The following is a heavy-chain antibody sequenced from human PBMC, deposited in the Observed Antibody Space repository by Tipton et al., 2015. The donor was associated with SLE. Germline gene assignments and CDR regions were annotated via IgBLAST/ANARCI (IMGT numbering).Heavy chain of an antibody. Sequence: TLSLTCAVYGGSFSGYYWSWIRQPPGKGLEWIGEINHSGNTNYNPSLKSRVTLSLDTSKDQFSLRLTSVTAADTAIYYCARKGVVALDYWGQGTLVTVSS. CDR2: INHSGNT. CDR1: GGSFSGYY. V-gene: IGHV4-34*01. D-gene: IGHD3-22*01. CDR3: ARKGVVALDY. J-gene: IGHJ4*02.